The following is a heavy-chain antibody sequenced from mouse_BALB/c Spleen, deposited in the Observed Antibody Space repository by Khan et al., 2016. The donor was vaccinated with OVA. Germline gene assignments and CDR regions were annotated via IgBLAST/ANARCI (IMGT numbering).Heavy chain of an antibody. D-gene: IGHD1-1*01. J-gene: IGHJ2*01. V-gene: IGHV1S56*01. CDR1: GYTFTSYD. Sequence: QVQLKQSGPELVKPGALVKISCKASGYTFTSYDINWVQQRPGQRLEWIGWIYPGDGSTKYNEKFKGKSTLTGDKSSSTAYLQLSSLTSENSAVYFCARGELQRYLDYWGQGTTLTVSS. CDR2: IYPGDGST. CDR3: ARGELQRYLDY.